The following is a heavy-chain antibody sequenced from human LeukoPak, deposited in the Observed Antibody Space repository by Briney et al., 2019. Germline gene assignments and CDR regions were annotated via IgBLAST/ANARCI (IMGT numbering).Heavy chain of an antibody. CDR3: ARGSWYDFWSGYYIVTYFDY. V-gene: IGHV1-8*02. Sequence: GASVKVSCKASGYTFTGYYMHWVRQAPGQGLEWMGWINPNSGNTGYAQKFQGRVTMTRNTSISTAYMELSSLRSEDTAVYYCARGSWYDFWSGYYIVTYFDYWGQGTLVTVSS. J-gene: IGHJ4*02. D-gene: IGHD3-3*01. CDR1: GYTFTGYY. CDR2: INPNSGNT.